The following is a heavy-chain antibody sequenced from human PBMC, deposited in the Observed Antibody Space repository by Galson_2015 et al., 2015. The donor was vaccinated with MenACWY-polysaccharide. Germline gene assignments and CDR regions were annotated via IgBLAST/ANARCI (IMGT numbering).Heavy chain of an antibody. CDR1: GFSFNTYW. Sequence: SLRLSCAASGFSFNTYWMHWVRHAPGKGLVWVSRINADGSATGHADSVRGRFTISRDNAKNTLYLEMNSLRAEDTAVYYCPRAGAKYCSGSSCYFNWFDPWGQGTLVTVSS. CDR3: PRAGAKYCSGSSCYFNWFDP. J-gene: IGHJ5*02. V-gene: IGHV3-74*01. D-gene: IGHD2-15*01. CDR2: INADGSAT.